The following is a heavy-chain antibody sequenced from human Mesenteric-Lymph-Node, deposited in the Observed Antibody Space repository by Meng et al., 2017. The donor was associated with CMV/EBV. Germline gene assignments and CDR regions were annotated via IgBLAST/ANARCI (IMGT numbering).Heavy chain of an antibody. CDR3: AKEFYSSLNYFNSRYCLEV. Sequence: GGSLRLSCVTSGFNFETSSMHWVRQAPGKGLEWVAFTRHDGSNKFFAAAVKGRFTVSRDNSKKMFFLEMNSLRGEDTAIYYCAKEFYSSLNYFNSRYCLEVWGQGTTVTVSS. D-gene: IGHD3-22*01. CDR2: TRHDGSNK. V-gene: IGHV3-30*02. J-gene: IGHJ6*02. CDR1: GFNFETSS.